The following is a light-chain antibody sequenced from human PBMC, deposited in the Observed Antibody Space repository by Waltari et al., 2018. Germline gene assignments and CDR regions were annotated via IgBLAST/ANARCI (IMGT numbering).Light chain of an antibody. J-gene: IGKJ2*01. CDR1: HHVLYRSNNKNY. CDR3: QQYYTTPHT. V-gene: IGKV4-1*01. CDR2: WTS. Sequence: IVMTRSPESLAVSLGERATLNCTSGHHVLYRSNNKNYLAWYQHKPGQPPKLLIYWTSTRESRVPDRFSGSGSGTDFTLPISSLQAEDVAVYYCQQYYTTPHTVGQGTKLEIK.